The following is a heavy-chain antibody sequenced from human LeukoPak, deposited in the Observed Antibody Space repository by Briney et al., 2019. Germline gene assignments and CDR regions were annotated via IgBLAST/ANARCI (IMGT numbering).Heavy chain of an antibody. D-gene: IGHD1-1*01. CDR2: IYYSGNT. CDR3: ARHTSMAHFDY. J-gene: IGHJ4*02. CDR1: GDSISSYY. V-gene: IGHV4-59*08. Sequence: PSETLSLTCNVSGDSISSYYWSWIRQPPGKGLEWIGYIYYSGNTNYYPSLKSRVTMSVHTSKNQFSLKLSSVTAADTAVYYCARHTSMAHFDYWGQGTLVTVSS.